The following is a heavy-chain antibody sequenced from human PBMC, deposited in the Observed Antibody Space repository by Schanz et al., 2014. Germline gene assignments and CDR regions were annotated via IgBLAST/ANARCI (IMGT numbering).Heavy chain of an antibody. CDR1: GFTFSSYA. CDR2: ISGSGDDT. CDR3: AKEESPPSLVDY. J-gene: IGHJ4*02. V-gene: IGHV3-23*01. Sequence: DVHLMESGGGLVQPGGSLRLSCAGSGFTFSSYAMNWVRQAPGKGLEWVSVISGSGDDTYYTDSVKGRFTISRDNSKNTLDLQMNSLRAEDTAVYYCAKEESPPSLVDYWGQGTLVTVSS.